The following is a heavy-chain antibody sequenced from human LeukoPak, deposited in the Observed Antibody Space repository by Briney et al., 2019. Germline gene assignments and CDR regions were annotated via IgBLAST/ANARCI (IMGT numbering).Heavy chain of an antibody. J-gene: IGHJ5*02. D-gene: IGHD1-26*01. Sequence: PSETLSLTCTVSGGSISSSSYYWGWIRQPPGKGLEWIGSIYYSGSTYYNPSLKSRVTISVDTSKNQFSLKLSSVTAADTAVYYCARRLGSYLSWGQGTLVTVFS. CDR1: GGSISSSSYY. CDR2: IYYSGST. V-gene: IGHV4-39*01. CDR3: ARRLGSYLS.